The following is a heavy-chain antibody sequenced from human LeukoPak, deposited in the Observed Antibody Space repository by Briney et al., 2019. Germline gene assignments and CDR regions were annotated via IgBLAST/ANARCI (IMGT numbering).Heavy chain of an antibody. Sequence: GGSLRPSCAASGFTFSSYEMNWVRQAPGKGLEWVSYISSSGSTIYYADSVKGRFTISRDNAKNSLYLQMNSLRDEDTAVYYCAKGAEEGVVITSVYYYYMDVWGKGTTVTISS. CDR3: AKGAEEGVVITSVYYYYMDV. CDR2: ISSSGSTI. V-gene: IGHV3-48*03. J-gene: IGHJ6*03. CDR1: GFTFSSYE. D-gene: IGHD3-22*01.